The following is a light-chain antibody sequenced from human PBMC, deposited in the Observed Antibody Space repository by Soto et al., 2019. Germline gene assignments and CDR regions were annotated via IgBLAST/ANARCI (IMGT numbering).Light chain of an antibody. Sequence: QSALTQPASVSGSPGQSITISCTGTSSDVGGYNYVSWYPQHPGKAPKLMIYEVSNRPSGVSNRFSGSKSGNTASLSISGLQAEDEADYYCSSYTSSSPHWVFGGGTKLTVL. V-gene: IGLV2-14*01. CDR2: EVS. CDR3: SSYTSSSPHWV. CDR1: SSDVGGYNY. J-gene: IGLJ3*02.